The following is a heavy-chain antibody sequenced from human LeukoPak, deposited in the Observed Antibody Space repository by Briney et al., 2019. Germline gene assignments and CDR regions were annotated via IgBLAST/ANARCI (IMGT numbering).Heavy chain of an antibody. Sequence: GGSLRLSCAASGFTFSSYSMNWVRQAPGKGLEWVSSISSSSSYIYYADSVKGRFTISRDNAKNSLYLQMNSLRAEDTAVYYCARDFSNVGSGSYYSWFDPWGQGTLVTVSS. CDR1: GFTFSSYS. V-gene: IGHV3-21*01. J-gene: IGHJ5*02. D-gene: IGHD3-10*01. CDR2: ISSSSSYI. CDR3: ARDFSNVGSGSYYSWFDP.